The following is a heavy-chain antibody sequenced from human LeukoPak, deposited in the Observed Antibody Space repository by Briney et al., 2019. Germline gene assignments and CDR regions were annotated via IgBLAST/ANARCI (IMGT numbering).Heavy chain of an antibody. J-gene: IGHJ4*02. D-gene: IGHD6-13*01. V-gene: IGHV3-66*02. Sequence: PGGSLRLSCVASGFTFNIYSMSLVRQAPGKGLEWVSIIYSGGDTYYADSVKGRFTISRDNSKNTLYLQMNSLRAEDTAVYYCTRGPGSTWYSDYWGQGTLVTVSS. CDR3: TRGPGSTWYSDY. CDR1: GFTFNIYS. CDR2: IYSGGDT.